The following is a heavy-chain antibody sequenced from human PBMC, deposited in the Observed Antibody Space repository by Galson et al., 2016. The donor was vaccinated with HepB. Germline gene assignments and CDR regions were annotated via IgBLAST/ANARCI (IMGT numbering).Heavy chain of an antibody. CDR3: ARVRVQWLVRPYPLDY. CDR2: ITSGGNT. Sequence: SLRLSCAASGFAFSGHAMSWVRQAPGKGLEWVSGITSGGNTYYADFVKGRLTVSRDNSKNTLYPQMNSLRAEDTAVYYCARVRVQWLVRPYPLDYWGQGTLVTVSS. D-gene: IGHD6-19*01. J-gene: IGHJ4*02. V-gene: IGHV3-23*01. CDR1: GFAFSGHA.